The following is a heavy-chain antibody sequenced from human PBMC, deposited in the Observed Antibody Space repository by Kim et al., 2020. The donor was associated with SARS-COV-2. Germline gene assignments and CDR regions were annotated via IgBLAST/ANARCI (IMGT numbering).Heavy chain of an antibody. J-gene: IGHJ4*02. CDR2: ISYEGSNE. D-gene: IGHD3-22*01. CDR3: AKDVNSESSGYYFFDQ. Sequence: GGSLRLSCAASGFTFSSYGMHWVRQAPGKGLDWVAVISYEGSNEYYADSVKGRFTISRDNSKDTLYLQMNSLRAEDTAVYYCAKDVNSESSGYYFFDQWGQGTLVTVYS. V-gene: IGHV3-30*18. CDR1: GFTFSSYG.